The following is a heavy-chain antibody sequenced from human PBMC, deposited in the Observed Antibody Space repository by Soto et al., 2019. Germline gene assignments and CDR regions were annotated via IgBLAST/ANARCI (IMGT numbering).Heavy chain of an antibody. V-gene: IGHV1-18*01. D-gene: IGHD3-16*02. CDR3: ARDIHLGELSWPNYFDY. J-gene: IGHJ4*02. CDR2: ISAYNGNT. CDR1: GYTFTSYG. Sequence: ASVKVSCKASGYTFTSYGISWVRQAPGQGLEWMGWISAYNGNTNYAQKLQGRVTMTTDTSTSTAYMELRSLRSDDTAVYYCARDIHLGELSWPNYFDYWGQGTLVTVSS.